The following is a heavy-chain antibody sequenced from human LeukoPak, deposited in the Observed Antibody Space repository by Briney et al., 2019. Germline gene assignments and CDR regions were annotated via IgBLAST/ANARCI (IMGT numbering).Heavy chain of an antibody. Sequence: GGSLRLSCTASGFTFRNYAMNWVRQAPGKGLEWVSSISSSSSYIYYADSVKGRFTISRDNAKNSLYLQMNSLRAEDTAVYYCARGRTYDYVWGSYRWYSFDYWGQGTLVTVSS. CDR1: GFTFRNYA. D-gene: IGHD3-16*02. CDR3: ARGRTYDYVWGSYRWYSFDY. J-gene: IGHJ4*02. CDR2: ISSSSSYI. V-gene: IGHV3-21*01.